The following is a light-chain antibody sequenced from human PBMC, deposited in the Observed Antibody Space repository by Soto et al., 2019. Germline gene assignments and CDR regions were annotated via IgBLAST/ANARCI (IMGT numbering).Light chain of an antibody. J-gene: IGKJ1*01. Sequence: DIQMTQFPSTLSASVGDTVTITCRASQSVSGWLAWYQQKPGQASRLLIYDGSGLVRGGPSRCTGCGSGTDFTLTISSPQPEDFATYLCQQYESYSATFGQGTKVDIK. CDR1: QSVSGW. V-gene: IGKV1-5*01. CDR2: DGS. CDR3: QQYESYSAT.